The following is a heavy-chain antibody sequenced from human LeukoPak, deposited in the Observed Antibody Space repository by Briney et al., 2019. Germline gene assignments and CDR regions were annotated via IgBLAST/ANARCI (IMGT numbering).Heavy chain of an antibody. CDR3: AKAGVPGGGSGWDQDNY. CDR1: GFIFSSYN. D-gene: IGHD6-19*01. V-gene: IGHV3-23*01. CDR2: ISGSGGST. Sequence: GGSLRLSCAASGFIFSSYNMNWVRQAPGKGLEWVAAISGSGGSTYYADSVKGRFTISRDNNNNTLYLQMNSLRAEDTAVCYCAKAGVPGGGSGWDQDNYWGQGTLVTVSS. J-gene: IGHJ4*02.